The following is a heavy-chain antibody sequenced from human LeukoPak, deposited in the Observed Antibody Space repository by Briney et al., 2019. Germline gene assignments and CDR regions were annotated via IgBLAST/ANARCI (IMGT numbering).Heavy chain of an antibody. J-gene: IGHJ6*02. CDR2: ISWNSGSI. CDR3: AKDIGAGEQPPDIYYYYGMDV. Sequence: GGALRLSCAASGFTFDVYAMHWVRQAPGKGLEWVSDISWNSGSIGYADSVKGRFTISRDNAKNSLYLQMNSLRAEDTALYYCAKDIGAGEQPPDIYYYYGMDVWGQGTTVTVSS. V-gene: IGHV3-9*01. D-gene: IGHD3-16*01. CDR1: GFTFDVYA.